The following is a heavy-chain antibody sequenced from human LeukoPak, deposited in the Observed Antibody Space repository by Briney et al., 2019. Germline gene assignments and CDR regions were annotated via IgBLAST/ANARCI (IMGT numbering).Heavy chain of an antibody. CDR2: ISYDGSNK. Sequence: GGSLRLSCAASGFTFSSYAMHWVRQAPGKGLEWVAVISYDGSNKYYADSVKGRFTISRDNSKNTLYLQMNSLRAEDTAVYYCAKDRSVVVPDASRSFDYWGQGTLVTVSS. CDR3: AKDRSVVVPDASRSFDY. J-gene: IGHJ4*02. D-gene: IGHD2-2*01. CDR1: GFTFSSYA. V-gene: IGHV3-30-3*01.